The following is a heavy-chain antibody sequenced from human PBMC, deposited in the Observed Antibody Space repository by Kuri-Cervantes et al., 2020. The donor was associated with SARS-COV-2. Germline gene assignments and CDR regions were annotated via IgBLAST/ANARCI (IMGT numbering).Heavy chain of an antibody. CDR2: ISYDGSNK. CDR3: ARDPSGQLGNYYYYYYMDV. Sequence: GESLKISYAASGFTFSSYAMHWVRQAPGKGLEWVAVISYDGSNKYYADSVKGRFTISRDNSKNTLYLQMNGLRAEDTAVYYCARDPSGQLGNYYYYYYMDVWGKGTTVTVSS. D-gene: IGHD6-13*01. V-gene: IGHV3-30-3*01. CDR1: GFTFSSYA. J-gene: IGHJ6*03.